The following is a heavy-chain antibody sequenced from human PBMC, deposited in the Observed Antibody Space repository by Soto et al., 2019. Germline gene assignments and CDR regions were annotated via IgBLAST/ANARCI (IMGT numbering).Heavy chain of an antibody. CDR1: PYSHTTSGMC. CDR3: SRIQIPSAPYY. CDR2: IDWDDRK. V-gene: IGHV2-70*11. J-gene: IGHJ4*02. Sequence: SGPRSVNRTVRQTCTSRWSPYSHTTSGMCVSWIRQPPGKALEWLARIDWDDRKYYTTSLKTRLTISKDTTKNQVVLTMTNMDPVDTSTYYCSRIQIPSAPYYWGQGALVTVSS. D-gene: IGHD2-21*01.